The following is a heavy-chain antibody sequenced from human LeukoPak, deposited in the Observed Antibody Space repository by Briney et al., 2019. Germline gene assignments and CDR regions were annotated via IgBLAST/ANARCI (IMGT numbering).Heavy chain of an antibody. D-gene: IGHD5-18*01. CDR2: ISFDGTNT. Sequence: GGSLRLSCAASGFTFSNHGMHWVRQAPGKGLEWVAVISFDGTNTYYADSLKGRFSVSRDNSKNTVYLQLNSLRPEDTATYFCAKDRIQLWPRNPPHEIDFWGHGTLVAVSS. V-gene: IGHV3-30*18. J-gene: IGHJ4*01. CDR3: AKDRIQLWPRNPPHEIDF. CDR1: GFTFSNHG.